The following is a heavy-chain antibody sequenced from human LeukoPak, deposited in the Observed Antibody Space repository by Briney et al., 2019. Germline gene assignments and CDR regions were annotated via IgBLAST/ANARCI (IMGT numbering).Heavy chain of an antibody. Sequence: GASVKVSCKASGYSFTAYYMHWVRQAPGQGLDWMGRINPNSGGTNYAQKFQGRVTMTRDTSISTAYMELSRLRSDDTAVYYCARDQYRSGGSCYPGYWGQGTLVTVSS. J-gene: IGHJ4*02. CDR3: ARDQYRSGGSCYPGY. D-gene: IGHD2-15*01. CDR2: INPNSGGT. CDR1: GYSFTAYY. V-gene: IGHV1-2*06.